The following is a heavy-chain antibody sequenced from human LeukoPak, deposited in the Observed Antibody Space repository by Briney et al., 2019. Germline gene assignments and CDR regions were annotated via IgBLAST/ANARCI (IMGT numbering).Heavy chain of an antibody. CDR2: IYYSGTT. CDR1: RGSISSDSISSYY. D-gene: IGHD3-9*01. V-gene: IGHV4-61*01. J-gene: IGHJ4*02. Sequence: SETLSLTCTVSRGSISSDSISSYYWSWIRQPPGKGLEWIGYIYYSGTTNYNPSLKSRVTISIDTSKNQFSLKLRSVTAADTAVYYCATLYYDILTGYPYFPGFDYWGQGTLVTVSS. CDR3: ATLYYDILTGYPYFPGFDY.